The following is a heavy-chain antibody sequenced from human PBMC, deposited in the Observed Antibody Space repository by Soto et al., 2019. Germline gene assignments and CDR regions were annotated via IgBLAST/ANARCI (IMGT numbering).Heavy chain of an antibody. D-gene: IGHD6-13*01. Sequence: PSETLSLTCTVSGGSISSSSYYWGWIRQPPGKGLEWIGSIYYSGSTYYNPSLKSRVTISVDTSKNQFSLKLSSVTAADTAVYYCAAGWAAGNDYYYYYGMDVWGQGTTVTVSS. V-gene: IGHV4-39*01. CDR2: IYYSGST. CDR3: AAGWAAGNDYYYYYGMDV. CDR1: GGSISSSSYY. J-gene: IGHJ6*02.